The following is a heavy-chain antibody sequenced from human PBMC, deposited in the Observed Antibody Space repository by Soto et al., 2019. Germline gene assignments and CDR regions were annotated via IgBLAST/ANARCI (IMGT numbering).Heavy chain of an antibody. CDR3: TREQSDDNYFDP. J-gene: IGHJ5*02. CDR1: GASLSSGGYF. V-gene: IGHV4-61*08. Sequence: PSETLSLTCTVSGASLSSGGYFYTCVRQPPGKGLELLGYIYYSGGTNYNPSLKSRVTISLDKSKSQFSLRLISVTAADTAVYYCTREQSDDNYFDPWGQGTLVTVS. D-gene: IGHD6-19*01. CDR2: IYYSGGT.